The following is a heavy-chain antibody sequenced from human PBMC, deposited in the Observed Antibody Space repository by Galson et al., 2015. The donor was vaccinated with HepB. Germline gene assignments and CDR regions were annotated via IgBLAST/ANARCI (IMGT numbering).Heavy chain of an antibody. CDR3: ARAPSMKGTGDDY. CDR1: GFTFSSYS. Sequence: SLRLSCAASGFTFSSYSMNWVRQAPGKGLEWVSSISSSSSYIYYADSVKGRFTISRDNAKNSLYLQMNSLRAEDTAAYYCARAPSMKGTGDDYWGQGTLVTVSS. D-gene: IGHD3/OR15-3a*01. V-gene: IGHV3-21*01. J-gene: IGHJ4*02. CDR2: ISSSSSYI.